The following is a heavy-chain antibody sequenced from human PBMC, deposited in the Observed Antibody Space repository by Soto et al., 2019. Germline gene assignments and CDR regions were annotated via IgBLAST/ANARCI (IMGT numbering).Heavy chain of an antibody. CDR1: GYTFTSYG. D-gene: IGHD6-19*01. CDR2: ISAYNGNT. CDR3: ARDTEYSSGWHNYYYYGMDV. V-gene: IGHV1-18*04. Sequence: QVQLVQSGAEVKKPGASVKVSCKASGYTFTSYGISWVRQAPGQGLEWMGWISAYNGNTNYAQKLQGRVTMTTDTSRSTAYMELRSLRSDDTAVYYCARDTEYSSGWHNYYYYGMDVWGQGTTVTVSS. J-gene: IGHJ6*02.